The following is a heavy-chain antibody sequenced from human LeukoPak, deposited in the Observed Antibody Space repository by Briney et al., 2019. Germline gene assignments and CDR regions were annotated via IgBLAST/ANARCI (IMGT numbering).Heavy chain of an antibody. J-gene: IGHJ4*02. D-gene: IGHD3-22*01. V-gene: IGHV1-2*04. CDR3: ARGGYDLDY. CDR2: INPFSGGT. CDR1: GYSFTDCY. Sequence: ASLQVSCKASGYSFTDCYIHWVRQAPGQGLEWMGWINPFSGGTKYAQKFQGWVTMTRDTSISTAYMELSRLTSDDTAVYYCARGGYDLDYWGQGTLVTISS.